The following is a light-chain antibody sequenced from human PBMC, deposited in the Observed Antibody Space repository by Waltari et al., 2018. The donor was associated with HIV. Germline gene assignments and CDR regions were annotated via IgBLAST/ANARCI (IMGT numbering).Light chain of an antibody. Sequence: QSVLTQPPSVSGAPGQRVTISCTGSSPNIGAGYDVNWYQQIPGTAPKLLIYGNTNRPSGVPDRFSGSKSDTSTSLAITGLQAEDEADYYCQSFDSSLSGWVFGGGTKVTVL. CDR2: GNT. V-gene: IGLV1-40*01. CDR3: QSFDSSLSGWV. J-gene: IGLJ3*02. CDR1: SPNIGAGYD.